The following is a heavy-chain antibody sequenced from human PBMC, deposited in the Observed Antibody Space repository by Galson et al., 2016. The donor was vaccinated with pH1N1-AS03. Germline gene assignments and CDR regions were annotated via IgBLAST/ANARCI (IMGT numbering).Heavy chain of an antibody. CDR3: AKDRVYNDNMWVFDY. CDR2: MTPNNGNT. V-gene: IGHV1-8*01. D-gene: IGHD5-24*01. J-gene: IGHJ4*02. Sequence: SVKVSCKASGYTFTTYDINWVRQAAGQGLEWMGWMTPNNGNTGYAQRFQGRVTMTRNTSISTAYMELSGLRAEDTAVYYCAKDRVYNDNMWVFDYWGQGTLVTVSS. CDR1: GYTFTTYD.